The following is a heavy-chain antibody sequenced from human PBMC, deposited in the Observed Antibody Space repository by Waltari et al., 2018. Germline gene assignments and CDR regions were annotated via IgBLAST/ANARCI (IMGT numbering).Heavy chain of an antibody. CDR1: GGSFSAYY. D-gene: IGHD3-22*01. J-gene: IGHJ5*02. V-gene: IGHV4-34*01. CDR3: ARPLPVGGYYWDL. CDR2: IKHTGNT. Sequence: QVQLQLWGAGLLKPSETLSPTCAVYGGSFSAYYLTWIRQPPGMGLAWIGEIKHTGNTNYNPSLKSRVTLSIDTSKSQISLNLRSVTAEDTAVYYCARPLPVGGYYWDLWAQGTLVTVSS.